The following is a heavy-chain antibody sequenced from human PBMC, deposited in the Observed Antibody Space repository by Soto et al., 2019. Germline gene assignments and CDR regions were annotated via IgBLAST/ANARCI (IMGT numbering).Heavy chain of an antibody. CDR3: ARDFAYGSGIPRYFDY. Sequence: EVQLVESGGGLVKPGGSLRLSCAAAGFTFSSYSMNWVRQAPGKGLEWVSSISSSSSYIYYADSVKGRFTISRDNAKNSLYLQMNSLIAEDTAVYYCARDFAYGSGIPRYFDYWGQGTVVTVSS. CDR2: ISSSSSYI. V-gene: IGHV3-21*01. J-gene: IGHJ4*02. D-gene: IGHD3-10*01. CDR1: GFTFSSYS.